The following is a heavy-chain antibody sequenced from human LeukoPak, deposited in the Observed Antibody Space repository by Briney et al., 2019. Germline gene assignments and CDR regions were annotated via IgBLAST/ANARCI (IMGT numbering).Heavy chain of an antibody. J-gene: IGHJ4*02. D-gene: IGHD2-2*01. Sequence: PSETLSLTCTVSGGSISSYYWSWIRQPAGKGLEWIGRIYTSGSTNYNPSLKSRVTISVDTSKNQFSLKLSSVTAADTAVYYCAREGYCSSTSCYGKISGPVDYWGQGTLVTVSS. CDR3: AREGYCSSTSCYGKISGPVDY. CDR2: IYTSGST. V-gene: IGHV4-4*07. CDR1: GGSISSYY.